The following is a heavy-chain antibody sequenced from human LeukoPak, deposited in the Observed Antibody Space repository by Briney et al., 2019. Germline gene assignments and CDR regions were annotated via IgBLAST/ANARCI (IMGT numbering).Heavy chain of an antibody. J-gene: IGHJ4*02. CDR1: GFAFSSYW. CDR2: INSDGSST. Sequence: GGSLRLSCAASGFAFSSYWMHWVRQAPGKWLVWVSRINSDGSSTSYADSVKGRFTISRDNAKNTLYLQMNSLRAEDTAVYYCARAYDFWSGYPDYWGQGTLVTVSS. V-gene: IGHV3-74*01. D-gene: IGHD3-3*01. CDR3: ARAYDFWSGYPDY.